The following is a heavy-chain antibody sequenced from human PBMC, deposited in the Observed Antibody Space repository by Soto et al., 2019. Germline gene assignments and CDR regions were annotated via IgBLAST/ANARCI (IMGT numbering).Heavy chain of an antibody. CDR3: ARDRIAVASMVYNWFDP. CDR1: GGTFSSYA. Sequence: SVKVSCKASGGTFSSYAISWVRQAPGQGLEWMGGIIPIFGTANYAQKFQGRVTITADESTSTAYMELSSLRSEDTAVYYCARDRIAVASMVYNWFDPWGQGTLVTVSS. CDR2: IIPIFGTA. V-gene: IGHV1-69*13. D-gene: IGHD6-19*01. J-gene: IGHJ5*02.